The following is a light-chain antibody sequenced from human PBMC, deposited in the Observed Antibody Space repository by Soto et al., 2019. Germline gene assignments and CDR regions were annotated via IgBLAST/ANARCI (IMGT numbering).Light chain of an antibody. CDR1: QSVSSN. CDR3: QQYNXXXXXX. Sequence: EIVMTQSPATLSVSPGERATLSCRASQSVSSNLAWYQQKPGQAPRLLIYGASTRATGIPARFSGSGSGTEFTLTIXXXXXXXFAVYYCQQYNXXXXXXFG. V-gene: IGKV3-15*01. CDR2: GAS. J-gene: IGKJ1*01.